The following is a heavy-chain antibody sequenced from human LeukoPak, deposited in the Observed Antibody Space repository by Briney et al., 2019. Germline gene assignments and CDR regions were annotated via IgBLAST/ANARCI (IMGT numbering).Heavy chain of an antibody. CDR3: AKDAVLIVATTPDY. J-gene: IGHJ4*02. Sequence: GGSLRLSCAASGFTFSSYSMNWVRQAPGKGLEWVSSISSSSSYIYYADSVKGRFTISRDNAKNSLYLQMNSLRAEDTAVYYCAKDAVLIVATTPDYWGQGTLVTVSS. D-gene: IGHD5-12*01. CDR1: GFTFSSYS. CDR2: ISSSSSYI. V-gene: IGHV3-21*01.